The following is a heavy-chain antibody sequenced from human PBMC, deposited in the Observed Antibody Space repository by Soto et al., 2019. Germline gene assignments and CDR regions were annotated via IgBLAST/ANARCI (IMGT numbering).Heavy chain of an antibody. Sequence: QVQLVQSGAEVKKPGSSVKVSCEASGGTFSSYPINWVRLAPGQGLEWMGGIIPFFGTSNYAQKFQGRVTITADDSTSTAYMELRSLRSEDTAVYYCARVGHITNYGMAVWGQGTTVTVSS. CDR1: GGTFSSYP. V-gene: IGHV1-69*01. J-gene: IGHJ6*02. D-gene: IGHD1-26*01. CDR2: IIPFFGTS. CDR3: ARVGHITNYGMAV.